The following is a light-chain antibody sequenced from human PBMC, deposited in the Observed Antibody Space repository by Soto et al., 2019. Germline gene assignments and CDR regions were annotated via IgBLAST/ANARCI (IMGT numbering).Light chain of an antibody. Sequence: EIMLTQDPATLGFSAGQKATLSCMASQSVSSYLAWYQQKPGQAPRLLIYDASNRATGIPARFSGSGSGTDFSLTISSLEPEDFAVYYCQQRSNWPSTFGQGTKVDI. CDR2: DAS. J-gene: IGKJ1*01. CDR1: QSVSSY. V-gene: IGKV3-11*01. CDR3: QQRSNWPST.